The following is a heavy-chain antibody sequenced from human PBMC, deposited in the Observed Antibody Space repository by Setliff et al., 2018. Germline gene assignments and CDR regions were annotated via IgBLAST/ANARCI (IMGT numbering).Heavy chain of an antibody. V-gene: IGHV1-46*01. CDR1: GHSLTSNH. Sequence: ASVKVSCKASGHSLTSNHFHWGRQAPGKGLEWMGTINPNDGYTIYAPAFQGRVAMTTDTSTGTAYMELSGLTSADTAIYYCAKSPIEAWLGDQYSYYMGVWGKGTTVTV. CDR2: INPNDGYT. J-gene: IGHJ6*03. D-gene: IGHD3-10*01. CDR3: AKSPIEAWLGDQYSYYMGV.